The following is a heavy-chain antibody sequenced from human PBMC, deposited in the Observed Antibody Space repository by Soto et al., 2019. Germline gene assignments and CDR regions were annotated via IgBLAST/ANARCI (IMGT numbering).Heavy chain of an antibody. D-gene: IGHD6-6*01. V-gene: IGHV4-31*03. CDR2: IFYSGSF. CDR3: ARGFALQLRCDD. J-gene: IGHJ4*02. CDR1: GGSISSGTSY. Sequence: TLSLTCTVSGGSISSGTSYWSWIRQRPGKGLEWIGYIFYSGSFYYTPSLRGRVLILADTSKNQFTLRLSSVTAADTAVYFCARGFALQLRCDDWGQGTLGTVSS.